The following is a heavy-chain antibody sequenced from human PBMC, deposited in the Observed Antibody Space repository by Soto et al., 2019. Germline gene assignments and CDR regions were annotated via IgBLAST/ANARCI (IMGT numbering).Heavy chain of an antibody. CDR3: ARHKIAAAGTSNWFDP. D-gene: IGHD6-13*01. Sequence: PSETLSLTCTVSGGSVSSSSYYWGWIRQPPGKGLEWIGSIYYSGSTYYNTSLKSRVTISVDTSKNQFSLKLTSVTAADTALYYCARHKIAAAGTSNWFDPWGQGTLVTVSS. CDR2: IYYSGST. V-gene: IGHV4-39*01. J-gene: IGHJ5*02. CDR1: GGSVSSSSYY.